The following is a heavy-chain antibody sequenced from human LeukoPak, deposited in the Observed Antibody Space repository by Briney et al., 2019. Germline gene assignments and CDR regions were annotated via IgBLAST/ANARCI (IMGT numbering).Heavy chain of an antibody. J-gene: IGHJ6*03. Sequence: GASVKVSCKASGCTFTSYAITWVRQAPGQGLEWMGWISAYNGNTKYGQRLQGRVTMTTDTSTSTAYMELRSLRSDDTAVYYCARGPIIDIAIVPAADEYYYMDVWGKGTTVTVSS. CDR3: ARGPIIDIAIVPAADEYYYMDV. D-gene: IGHD2-2*01. V-gene: IGHV1-18*01. CDR2: ISAYNGNT. CDR1: GCTFTSYA.